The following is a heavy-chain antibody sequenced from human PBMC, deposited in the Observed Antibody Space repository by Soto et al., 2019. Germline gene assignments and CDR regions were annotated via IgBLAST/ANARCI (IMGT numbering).Heavy chain of an antibody. Sequence: GGSLRLSCAASGFTFSSYGMHWVRQAPGKGLEWVAVISYDGSNKYYADSVKGRFTISRDNSKNTLYLQMNSLRAEDTAVYYCAKEHDFWSGYQYYYYYYGMDVWGQGTTVTVSS. V-gene: IGHV3-30*18. J-gene: IGHJ6*02. CDR2: ISYDGSNK. CDR3: AKEHDFWSGYQYYYYYYGMDV. CDR1: GFTFSSYG. D-gene: IGHD3-3*01.